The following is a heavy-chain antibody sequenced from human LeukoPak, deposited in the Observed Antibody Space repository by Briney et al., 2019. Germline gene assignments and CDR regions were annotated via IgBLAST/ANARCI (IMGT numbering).Heavy chain of an antibody. D-gene: IGHD3-10*01. CDR1: GFTFSSYA. CDR3: ARGDDYYGTGSYYNVIMDV. Sequence: GGSLRLSCTASGFTFSSYAMHWVRQAPGKGLEWVAIISHDGNKKYYADYVKGRFTFSRDNSKITLYLQMNSLRAEDTAVYYCARGDDYYGTGSYYNVIMDVWGQGTTVTVSS. CDR2: ISHDGNKK. J-gene: IGHJ6*02. V-gene: IGHV3-30-3*01.